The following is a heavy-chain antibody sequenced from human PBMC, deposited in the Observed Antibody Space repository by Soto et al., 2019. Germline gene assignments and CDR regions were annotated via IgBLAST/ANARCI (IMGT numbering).Heavy chain of an antibody. V-gene: IGHV4-4*07. Sequence: VGSESSYRWSWIREQAGKGLEWIGRIYTSGSTNYNPPLKSRVTMSVYTSKNQFSLKRSAVTAADTAVYSCTRPHRTEQHRLGNHWDPRTRVPSP. CDR3: TRPHRTEQHRLGNH. CDR2: IYTSGST. D-gene: IGHD6-13*01. J-gene: IGHJ4*02. CDR1: VGSESSYR.